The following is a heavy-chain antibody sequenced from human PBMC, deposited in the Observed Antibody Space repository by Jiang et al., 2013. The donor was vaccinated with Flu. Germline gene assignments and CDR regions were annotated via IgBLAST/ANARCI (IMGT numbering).Heavy chain of an antibody. CDR1: GYTFTSYA. CDR2: INAGNANT. Sequence: GAEVKKPGASVKVSCKASGYTFTSYAMHWVRQAPGQRLEWMGWINAGNANTKYSQKFQGRVTITRDTSATTAYMQLSSLRYEDTAVYYCARDAEYYGSGSRDAFDIWGQGTMVTVSS. D-gene: IGHD3-10*01. J-gene: IGHJ3*02. CDR3: ARDAEYYGSGSRDAFDI. V-gene: IGHV1-3*01.